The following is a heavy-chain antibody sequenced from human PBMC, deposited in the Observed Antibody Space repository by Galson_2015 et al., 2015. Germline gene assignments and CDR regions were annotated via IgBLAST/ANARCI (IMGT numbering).Heavy chain of an antibody. CDR1: GYTFTTYA. J-gene: IGHJ5*02. V-gene: IGHV1-3*01. CDR3: ARGRSPFDP. CDR2: ISPVNGNT. Sequence: SVKVSCKATGYTFTTYAIHWVRQAPGQRLEWMGWISPVNGNTRYSQHFQDRVTITSDTSATTAYIELNSLTSEDTAVYYCARGRSPFDPWGQGTLATVSS.